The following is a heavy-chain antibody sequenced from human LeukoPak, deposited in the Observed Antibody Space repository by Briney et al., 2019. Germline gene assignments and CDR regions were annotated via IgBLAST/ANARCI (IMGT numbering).Heavy chain of an antibody. CDR2: LFISVNYM. CDR3: ARDRGYCSGGTCYPVYFDY. Sequence: GGALRLSCAASGFTLTSYSMNLGRPGPGEGVGWVSSLFISVNYMYYADSVKGRFTISRDNAKNSLYLQMDSLRAEDTALYYCARDRGYCSGGTCYPVYFDYWGQGTLVTVSS. D-gene: IGHD2-15*01. CDR1: GFTLTSYS. J-gene: IGHJ4*02. V-gene: IGHV3-21*01.